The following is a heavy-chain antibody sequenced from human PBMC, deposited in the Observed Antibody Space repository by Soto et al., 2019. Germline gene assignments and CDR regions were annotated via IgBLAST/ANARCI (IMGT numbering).Heavy chain of an antibody. CDR1: GYTFTRHD. CDR2: MNPNSGNT. Sequence: QVQLVQSGAEVKKPGASVKVSCKASGYTFTRHDINWVRQATGQGLEWMGWMNPNSGNTGYAQKFTGRVAMTRNTCISTAYMELSSVRSEDQAVYYCACYFIRVLSFALWGRGALVAVSS. V-gene: IGHV1-8*01. D-gene: IGHD3-10*01. J-gene: IGHJ2*01. CDR3: ACYFIRVLSFAL.